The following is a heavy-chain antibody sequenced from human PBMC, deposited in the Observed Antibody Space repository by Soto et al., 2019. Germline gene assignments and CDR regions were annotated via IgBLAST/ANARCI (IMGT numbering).Heavy chain of an antibody. V-gene: IGHV3-11*01. J-gene: IGHJ6*03. D-gene: IGHD4-4*01. CDR2: ISSSGSTI. CDR1: GFTFSDYY. Sequence: VQLVESGGGLVQPGGSLRLSCAASGFTFSDYYMSWIRQAPGKGLEWVSYISSSGSTIYYADSVKGRFTISRDNAKNSLYLQMNSLRAEDTAVYYCARRKATVTTLAYYYYYYMDVWGKGTTVTVSS. CDR3: ARRKATVTTLAYYYYYYMDV.